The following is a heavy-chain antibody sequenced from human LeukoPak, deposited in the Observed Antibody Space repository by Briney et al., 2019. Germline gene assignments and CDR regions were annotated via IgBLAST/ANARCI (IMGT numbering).Heavy chain of an antibody. CDR3: ATSYYDSSGYYYIAKYFQH. Sequence: GASVKVSRKSSVYTFSDYSISWVRQAPRHPVEGVGWISAYNGNTNNAHKLYGRGTMTTDTSTRTAYMELRSLRSDDTAVYYCATSYYDSSGYYYIAKYFQHWGQGTLVTVSS. V-gene: IGHV1-18*01. CDR1: VYTFSDYS. D-gene: IGHD3-22*01. CDR2: ISAYNGNT. J-gene: IGHJ1*01.